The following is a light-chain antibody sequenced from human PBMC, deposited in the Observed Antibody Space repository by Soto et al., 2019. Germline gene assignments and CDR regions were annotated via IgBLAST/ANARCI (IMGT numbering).Light chain of an antibody. CDR3: QQYGSSPLT. CDR1: QSVSSSF. J-gene: IGKJ4*01. V-gene: IGKV3-20*01. Sequence: EIVLTQPPGTLSLSPGERATLSCRASQSVSSSFLAWYQQKPGQAPRLLIYGASSRATGIPDRFSGSGSGTDFTLTISRLEPEDVAVYYCQQYGSSPLTFGGGPKVEIK. CDR2: GAS.